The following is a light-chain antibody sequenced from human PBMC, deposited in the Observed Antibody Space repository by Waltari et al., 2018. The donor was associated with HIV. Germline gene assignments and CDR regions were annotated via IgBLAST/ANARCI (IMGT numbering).Light chain of an antibody. J-gene: IGLJ1*01. CDR1: SSDVGGYNY. Sequence: QSALTQPPSASGSPGQSVTISCTGTSSDVGGYNYVSWYQLHPGKAPKLIIYEVSKRPSGVPDRFSGSKSGNTASLTVSGLQSEDEADYFCASYAGSTNVFGTGTKVTVL. V-gene: IGLV2-8*01. CDR3: ASYAGSTNV. CDR2: EVS.